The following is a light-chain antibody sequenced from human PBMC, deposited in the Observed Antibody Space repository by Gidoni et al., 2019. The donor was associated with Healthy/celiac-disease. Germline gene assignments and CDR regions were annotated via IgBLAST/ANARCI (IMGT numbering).Light chain of an antibody. CDR2: SSS. V-gene: IGKV6-21*02. J-gene: IGKJ2*01. CDR3: HQSGSLPYT. Sequence: EKPDQSPKLLVKSSSQSISGVPSRFSGSGSGTDFTLTINSLEAEDAATYYCHQSGSLPYTFGQGTKLEIK.